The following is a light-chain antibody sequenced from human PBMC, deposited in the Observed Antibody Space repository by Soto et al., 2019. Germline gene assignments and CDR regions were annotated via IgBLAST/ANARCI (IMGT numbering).Light chain of an antibody. V-gene: IGLV2-8*01. J-gene: IGLJ3*02. CDR3: NSYAGGDWV. Sequence: QSALTQPPSASGSLGQSVTIPCTGTSSDVGRYNYVSWYQQHPGKFPKLLIYEVSNRPSGVPDRFYGSKSGNTASLTVSGLQAEDEADYYCNSYAGGDWVFGVGTKLTVL. CDR2: EVS. CDR1: SSDVGRYNY.